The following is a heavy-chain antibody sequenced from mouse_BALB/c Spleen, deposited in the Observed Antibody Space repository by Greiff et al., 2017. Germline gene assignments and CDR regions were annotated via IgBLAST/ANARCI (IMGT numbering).Heavy chain of an antibody. J-gene: IGHJ3*01. Sequence: VQLVESGPGLVAPSQSLSITCTVSGFSLTSYGVHWVRQPPGKGLEWLGVIWAGGSTNYNSALMSRLSISKDNSKSQVFLKMNSLQTDDTAMYYCARAPLYDYEAWFAYWGQGTLVTVSA. D-gene: IGHD2-4*01. CDR1: GFSLTSYG. CDR2: IWAGGST. V-gene: IGHV2-9*02. CDR3: ARAPLYDYEAWFAY.